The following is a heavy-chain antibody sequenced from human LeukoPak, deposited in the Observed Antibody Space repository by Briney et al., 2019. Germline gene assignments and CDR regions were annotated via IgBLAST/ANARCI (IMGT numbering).Heavy chain of an antibody. V-gene: IGHV3-74*01. D-gene: IGHD2/OR15-2a*01. CDR2: ICPDGTVT. Sequence: QPGGSLRLSCAASGFTFSTYCMHWVRQAPGKGPMWVSRICPDGTVTNYADSVKARFIISRDNARNTVYLQMNSLRAEDTAVYYCVSFYETYWGRGTLVTVSS. CDR1: GFTFSTYC. J-gene: IGHJ4*02. CDR3: VSFYETY.